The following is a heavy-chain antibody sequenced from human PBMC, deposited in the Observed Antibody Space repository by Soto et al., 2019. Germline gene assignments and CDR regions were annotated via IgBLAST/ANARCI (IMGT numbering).Heavy chain of an antibody. CDR2: INPNSGGT. D-gene: IGHD6-6*01. J-gene: IGHJ1*01. Sequence: QVQLVQSGAEVKKPGASVKVSCKASGYTFTGYYMHWVRQAPGQGLEWMGWINPNSGGTNYAQKFQGWVTMTRDTSISTAYMELSRLRSDDTAVYYCARGQQQLVDQFPTEEYFQHWGQGTLVTVSS. CDR3: ARGQQQLVDQFPTEEYFQH. CDR1: GYTFTGYY. V-gene: IGHV1-2*04.